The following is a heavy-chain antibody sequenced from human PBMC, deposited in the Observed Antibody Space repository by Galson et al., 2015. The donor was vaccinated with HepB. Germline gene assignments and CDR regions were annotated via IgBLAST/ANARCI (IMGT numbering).Heavy chain of an antibody. CDR3: VRGIGTYLFDS. D-gene: IGHD1-7*01. V-gene: IGHV3-21*01. CDR2: IRNGGGHI. CDR1: SFTFSSYG. Sequence: SLRLSCAASSFTFSSYGMNWVRQAPGKGLEWLSSIRNGGGHIYYADSVRGRLTISRDNAKNSLDLQMDSLRAEDSAVYYCVRGIGTYLFDSWGQGTLVTVSS. J-gene: IGHJ4*02.